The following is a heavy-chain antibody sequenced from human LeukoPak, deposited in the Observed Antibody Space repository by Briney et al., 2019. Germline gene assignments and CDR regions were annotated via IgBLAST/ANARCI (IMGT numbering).Heavy chain of an antibody. CDR2: ISKNGAK. CDR1: SFIFSYYA. J-gene: IGHJ3*01. CDR3: VRETSHVFDF. V-gene: IGHV3-30-3*01. Sequence: GRSLRLSCAASSFIFSYYAMHWVRQAPGKGLDWVAMISKNGAKSYADSVKGRFTISRDNAKNSLYLQLSGLRAEDTAVYYCVRETSHVFDFWGQGTMVTVSS.